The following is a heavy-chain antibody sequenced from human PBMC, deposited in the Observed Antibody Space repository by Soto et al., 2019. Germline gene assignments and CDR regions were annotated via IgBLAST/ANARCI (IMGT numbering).Heavy chain of an antibody. CDR2: ISSSSSTI. CDR1: GFTFSSYS. J-gene: IGHJ6*02. Sequence: VGSLRLSCAASGFTFSSYSMNWVRQAPGKGLEWVSYISSSSSTIYYADSVKGRFTISRDNAKNSLYLQMNSLRDEDTAVYYCARDRKAARPGGTHYYYYGMDVWGQGTTVTVSS. D-gene: IGHD6-6*01. V-gene: IGHV3-48*02. CDR3: ARDRKAARPGGTHYYYYGMDV.